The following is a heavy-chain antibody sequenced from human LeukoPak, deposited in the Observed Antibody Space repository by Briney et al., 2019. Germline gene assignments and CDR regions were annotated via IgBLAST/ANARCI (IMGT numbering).Heavy chain of an antibody. CDR3: AKGGIAVAGFFDY. D-gene: IGHD6-19*01. CDR2: ISYDGSNK. V-gene: IGHV3-30*18. Sequence: GGSLRLSCAASGFTFSSYGMHWVRQAPGKGLEWVAVISYDGSNKYYADSVKGRFTTSRDNSKNTLYLQMNSLRAEDTAVYYCAKGGIAVAGFFDYWGQGTLVTVSS. CDR1: GFTFSSYG. J-gene: IGHJ4*02.